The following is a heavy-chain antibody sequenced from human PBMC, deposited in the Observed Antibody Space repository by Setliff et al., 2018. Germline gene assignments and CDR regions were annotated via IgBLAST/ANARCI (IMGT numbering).Heavy chain of an antibody. CDR2: ISSSSSTI. Sequence: GGSLRLSCAASGFTFSSYSMNWVRQAPGKGLEWVSYISSSSSTIYYADSVKGRFTISRDNAKNSLYLQMNSLRAEDTAVYYCVRVEGVPAPYYMDVWGKGTTVTVSS. CDR3: VRVEGVPAPYYMDV. D-gene: IGHD2-2*01. J-gene: IGHJ6*03. CDR1: GFTFSSYS. V-gene: IGHV3-48*01.